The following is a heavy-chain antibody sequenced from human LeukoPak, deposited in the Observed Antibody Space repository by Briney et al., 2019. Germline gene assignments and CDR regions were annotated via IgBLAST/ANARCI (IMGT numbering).Heavy chain of an antibody. CDR2: IYDIGST. CDR1: GFTFSSYG. CDR3: ARGSGWLPDY. V-gene: IGHV4-59*01. Sequence: SLRLSCAASGFTFSSYGMHWVRQAPGKGLEWIGYIYDIGSTNYNPSLMSRVTISVDTSKNQFSLTLRYLTAADTAVYYCARGSGWLPDYWGQGTLVSVSS. D-gene: IGHD6-19*01. J-gene: IGHJ4*02.